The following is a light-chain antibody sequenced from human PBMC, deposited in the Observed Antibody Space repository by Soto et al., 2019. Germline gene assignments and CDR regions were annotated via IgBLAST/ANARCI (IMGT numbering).Light chain of an antibody. Sequence: DTLLMKSPATERGAGEERRTRSSPASQSVSTNLAWYQQKPGQAPRLLIYGASTRATAIPTRFSGSGSGIEFTHTISSLLPEECVIYYCRQHNNWPPITFGQGTRLEIK. CDR3: RQHNNWPPIT. J-gene: IGKJ5*01. V-gene: IGKV3-15*01. CDR2: GAS. CDR1: QSVSTN.